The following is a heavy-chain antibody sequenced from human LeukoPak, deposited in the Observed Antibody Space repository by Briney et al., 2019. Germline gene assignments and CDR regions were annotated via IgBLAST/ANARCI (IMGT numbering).Heavy chain of an antibody. Sequence: ASVKVSCKASGYTFTGYYMHWVRQAPGQGLEWMGRINPNSGGTNYAQKFQGRVTMTRDTYISTAYMELSRLRSDDTAVYYCARESEVVVANYYYMDVWGKGTTVTVSS. V-gene: IGHV1-2*06. CDR3: ARESEVVVANYYYMDV. CDR2: INPNSGGT. J-gene: IGHJ6*03. D-gene: IGHD2-15*01. CDR1: GYTFTGYY.